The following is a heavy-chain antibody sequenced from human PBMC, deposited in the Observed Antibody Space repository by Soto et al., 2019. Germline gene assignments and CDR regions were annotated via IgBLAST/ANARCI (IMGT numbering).Heavy chain of an antibody. V-gene: IGHV3-48*02. CDR3: ARLVMATISELLDY. J-gene: IGHJ4*02. Sequence: GGSLRLSCAASGFTFSSYSMNWVRQAPGKGLEWVSYISSSSSTIYYADSVKGRFTISRDNAKNSLYLQMNSLRDEDTAVYYCARLVMATISELLDYWGQGTLVTVSS. CDR2: ISSSSSTI. D-gene: IGHD5-12*01. CDR1: GFTFSSYS.